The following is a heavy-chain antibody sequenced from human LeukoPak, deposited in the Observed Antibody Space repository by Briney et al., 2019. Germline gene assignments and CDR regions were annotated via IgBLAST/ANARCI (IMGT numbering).Heavy chain of an antibody. CDR2: IHYTGST. CDR1: GGSISSYY. V-gene: IGHV4-59*01. CDR3: ARVDDTSGIDY. J-gene: IGHJ4*02. Sequence: SETLSLTCTVSGGSISSYYWTWIRQPPGKGLEWIGYIHYTGSTNYNPSLESRVSISVDTSKKYFSLKLRSVTAADTAVYYCARVDDTSGIDYWGQGTLVTVSS. D-gene: IGHD3-22*01.